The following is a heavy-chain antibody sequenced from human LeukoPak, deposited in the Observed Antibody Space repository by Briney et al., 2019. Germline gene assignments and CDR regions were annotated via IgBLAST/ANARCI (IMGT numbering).Heavy chain of an antibody. CDR2: TYYRSKWSF. D-gene: IGHD6-6*01. V-gene: IGHV6-1*01. CDR3: ARGKYTSFDN. Sequence: SQTLSLTCAISGDTIFANNVGWNWIRQSPWRGLEWLGRTYYRSKWSFDYAVSVKSRITINADTSKNQFSLQLSSVTPEDTAVYYCARGKYTSFDNWGQGTLVTVSS. CDR1: GDTIFANNVG. J-gene: IGHJ4*02.